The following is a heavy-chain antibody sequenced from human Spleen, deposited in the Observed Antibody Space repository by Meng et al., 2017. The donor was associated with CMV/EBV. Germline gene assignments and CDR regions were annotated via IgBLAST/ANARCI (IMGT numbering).Heavy chain of an antibody. Sequence: GESLKISCKASGYIFTNYWIAWVRQMPGRGLEWLGIIFPADSDTRYGPSFQGHVTISADKSITSAYLQWSTLEASDTAIYYCAMRGYTSTYAFDIWGQGTMVTVSS. CDR2: IFPADSDT. CDR1: GYIFTNYW. J-gene: IGHJ3*02. D-gene: IGHD5-18*01. CDR3: AMRGYTSTYAFDI. V-gene: IGHV5-51*01.